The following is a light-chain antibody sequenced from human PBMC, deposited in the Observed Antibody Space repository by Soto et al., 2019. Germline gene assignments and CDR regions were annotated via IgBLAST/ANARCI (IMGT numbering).Light chain of an antibody. CDR3: SSYAGSNNFV. Sequence: QSARAQPPSAPGSPGQSVTISCTGTSSDVGGYNYVSWYQQHPSKAPKLMIYEVSKRPSGVPDRFSGSKSGNTASLTVSGLQAEDEADYYCSSYAGSNNFVFGTGTKVT. CDR2: EVS. V-gene: IGLV2-8*01. J-gene: IGLJ1*01. CDR1: SSDVGGYNY.